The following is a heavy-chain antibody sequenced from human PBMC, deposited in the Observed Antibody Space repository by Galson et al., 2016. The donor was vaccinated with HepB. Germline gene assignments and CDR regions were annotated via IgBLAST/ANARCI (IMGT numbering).Heavy chain of an antibody. CDR3: ADPTAG. CDR1: GFTLSNSW. CDR2: LNQDGSEK. Sequence: SLRLSCAASGFTLSNSWMNWVRQAPGKGLEWVANLNQDGSEKYYVDSVKGRFTISRDNAENSLYLQMNSLRVEDTAVYYCADPTAGWGQGTLVTVSS. J-gene: IGHJ4*02. V-gene: IGHV3-7*01. D-gene: IGHD6-13*01.